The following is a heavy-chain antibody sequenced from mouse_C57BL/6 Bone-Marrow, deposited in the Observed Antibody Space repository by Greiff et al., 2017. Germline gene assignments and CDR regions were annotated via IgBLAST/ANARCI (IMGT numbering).Heavy chain of an antibody. V-gene: IGHV5-6*01. CDR1: GFTFSSYG. D-gene: IGHD1-1*01. Sequence: EVKLMESGGDLVKPGGSLKLSCAASGFTFSSYGMSWVRQTPDKRLEWVATISSGGSYTYYPDSVTGRFTISRDNAKNTLYMQMSSLKSEDTAMYYCARQYGSSYVGYFDVWGTGTTVTVSS. CDR3: ARQYGSSYVGYFDV. CDR2: ISSGGSYT. J-gene: IGHJ1*03.